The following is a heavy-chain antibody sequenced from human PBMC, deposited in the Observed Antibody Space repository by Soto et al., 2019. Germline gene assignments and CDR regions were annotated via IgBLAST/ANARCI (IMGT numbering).Heavy chain of an antibody. CDR2: IYYSGST. Sequence: SETLSLTCTVSGGSISSGGYNWSWIRQHPGKGLEWIGYIYYSGSTYYNPSLKSRVTISVDTSKNQFSLKLSSVTAADTAVYYCARDRRDILTGYSYGMDVWGQGTTVTSP. CDR1: GGSISSGGYN. J-gene: IGHJ6*02. V-gene: IGHV4-31*03. D-gene: IGHD3-9*01. CDR3: ARDRRDILTGYSYGMDV.